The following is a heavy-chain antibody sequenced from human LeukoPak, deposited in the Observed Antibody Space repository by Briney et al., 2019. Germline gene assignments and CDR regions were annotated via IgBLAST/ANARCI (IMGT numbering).Heavy chain of an antibody. D-gene: IGHD3-22*01. J-gene: IGHJ4*02. Sequence: GGSLRLSCAASGFTFADYAMHWVRQAPGKGLEWVSGISWNSGSIGNADSVKGRFTISRDNAKNSLYLQMNSLRAEDTAVYYCAKGPRGNYYDSSGYYYPFYFDYWGQGTLVTVSS. V-gene: IGHV3-9*01. CDR3: AKGPRGNYYDSSGYYYPFYFDY. CDR2: ISWNSGSI. CDR1: GFTFADYA.